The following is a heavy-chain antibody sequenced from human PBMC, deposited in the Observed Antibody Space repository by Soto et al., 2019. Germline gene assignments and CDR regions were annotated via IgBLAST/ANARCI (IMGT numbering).Heavy chain of an antibody. D-gene: IGHD3-3*01. CDR3: ARGSDYDFWSGYPYYYYYYGMDV. CDR2: IYYSGST. V-gene: IGHV4-31*03. J-gene: IGHJ6*02. CDR1: GGSISSGGYY. Sequence: QVQLQESGPGLVKPSQTLSLTCTVSGGSISSGGYYWSWIRQHPGKGLEWIGYIYYSGSTYYNPSLKSRVTISVDTSKHQFSLKLSSVTAADTAVYYCARGSDYDFWSGYPYYYYYYGMDVWGQGTTVTVSS.